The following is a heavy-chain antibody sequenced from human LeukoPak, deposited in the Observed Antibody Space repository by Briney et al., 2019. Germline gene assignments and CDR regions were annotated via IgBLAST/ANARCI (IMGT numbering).Heavy chain of an antibody. CDR2: IYYSGST. V-gene: IGHV4-59*01. D-gene: IGHD2-2*01. CDR1: GSSIHNYY. J-gene: IGHJ4*02. CDR3: ARDRRVYCSGSSCSYYFDF. Sequence: SETLSLTCTVSGSSIHNYYRSWIRQSPGKGLEWMGYIYYSGSTKYNPSPKSRVTISEDTSKNQFSLRLNSVTAADTAVYYCARDRRVYCSGSSCSYYFDFWSQGTLVTVSS.